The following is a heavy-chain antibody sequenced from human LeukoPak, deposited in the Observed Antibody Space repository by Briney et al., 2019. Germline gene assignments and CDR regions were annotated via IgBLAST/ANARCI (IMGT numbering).Heavy chain of an antibody. D-gene: IGHD1-26*01. V-gene: IGHV4-39*01. Sequence: PSETLSLTCTVSGDPISSTSYYWGWIRQPPGKGLEWIGTIYYSGRTYYNPSLKSRVTIFVDTAKNQVSLKLSSVTAADTAVYYCARPSGSYRAEYFQHWGQGTLVTVSS. CDR2: IYYSGRT. CDR1: GDPISSTSYY. CDR3: ARPSGSYRAEYFQH. J-gene: IGHJ1*01.